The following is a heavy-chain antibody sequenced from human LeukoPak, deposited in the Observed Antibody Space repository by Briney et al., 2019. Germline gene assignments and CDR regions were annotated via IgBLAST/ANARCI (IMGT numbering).Heavy chain of an antibody. CDR2: IKEDGGEK. Sequence: GGSLRLSCAASGFTLSSFWMNWVRQAPGKGLEWVANIKEDGGEKYYVDSVKGRFTISRDNARNSLHLQLHSLRTEDTAVYYCARGSRFYDFWSGFHDYWGQGTLVTVSS. D-gene: IGHD3-3*01. V-gene: IGHV3-7*01. J-gene: IGHJ4*02. CDR3: ARGSRFYDFWSGFHDY. CDR1: GFTLSSFW.